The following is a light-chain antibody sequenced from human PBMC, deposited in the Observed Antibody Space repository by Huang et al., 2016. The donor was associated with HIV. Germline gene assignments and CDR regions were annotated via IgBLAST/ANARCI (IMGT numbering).Light chain of an antibody. V-gene: IGKV3-11*01. CDR2: DAF. CDR3: QQRNDWRHLT. CDR1: ESVSPY. Sequence: IVLTQSPATLSLSPGDRATLSCRASESVSPYLAWYQQRAGQAPRLLIYDAFNRASGIPARFNGTGSGTDFSLTISDLEPEDFAIYYCQQRNDWRHLTFGQGTRLEI. J-gene: IGKJ5*01.